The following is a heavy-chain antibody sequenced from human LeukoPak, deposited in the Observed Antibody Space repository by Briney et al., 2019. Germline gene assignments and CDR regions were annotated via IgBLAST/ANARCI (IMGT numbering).Heavy chain of an antibody. CDR2: INPNSGGT. CDR3: ARRVGYCSSTSCYGGWFDP. CDR1: GYTFTGYY. J-gene: IGHJ5*02. Sequence: ASVKVSCKASGYTFTGYYMHWVRQAPGQGLEWMGWINPNSGGTNYAQKFQGRVTMTRDTSISTAYMELSRLRSDDTAVYYCARRVGYCSSTSCYGGWFDPWGQGTLVTVSS. D-gene: IGHD2-2*01. V-gene: IGHV1-2*02.